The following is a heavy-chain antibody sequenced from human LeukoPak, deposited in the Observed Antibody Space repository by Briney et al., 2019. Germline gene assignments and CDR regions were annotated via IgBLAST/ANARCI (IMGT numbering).Heavy chain of an antibody. Sequence: PGGSLRLSCAASGFTFSSYWMHWVRQGPGKGLVWVSRIKTDGSSTNYADSVKGRFTIPRDNAKDTLYLQMNSLRVEDTAVYYCARASPASYGDFDIWGQGTMVTVSS. CDR3: ARASPASYGDFDI. D-gene: IGHD4-17*01. CDR2: IKTDGSST. V-gene: IGHV3-74*01. J-gene: IGHJ3*02. CDR1: GFTFSSYW.